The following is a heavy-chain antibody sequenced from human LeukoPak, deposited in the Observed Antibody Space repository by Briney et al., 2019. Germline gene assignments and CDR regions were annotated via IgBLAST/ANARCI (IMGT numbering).Heavy chain of an antibody. CDR3: ACPQWLVRGPPGY. D-gene: IGHD6-19*01. V-gene: IGHV4-39*01. CDR2: IYYSGST. J-gene: IGHJ4*02. Sequence: SQTLSLTCTVSGGSISSSSYYWGWIRQPPGKGLEWIGSIYYSGSTYYNPSLKSRVTISVDTSKNQFSLKLSSVTAADTAVYYCACPQWLVRGPPGYWGQGTLVTVSS. CDR1: GGSISSSSYY.